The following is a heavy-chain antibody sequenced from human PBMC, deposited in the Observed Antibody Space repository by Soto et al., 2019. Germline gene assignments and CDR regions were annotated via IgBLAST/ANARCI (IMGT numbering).Heavy chain of an antibody. CDR3: ARMGSVTTFSWSDYYYGMDV. D-gene: IGHD4-17*01. Sequence: EVQLVESGGGLVRPGGSLRLSCAASGFTFSRYSMNWVRPAPGQGLEWVSSISSRGSYIYYADSVKGRFTISRDNAKNSLYLQMNSPRAEDTAVYYCARMGSVTTFSWSDYYYGMDVWGQGTTVTVSS. CDR1: GFTFSRYS. J-gene: IGHJ6*02. CDR2: ISSRGSYI. V-gene: IGHV3-21*01.